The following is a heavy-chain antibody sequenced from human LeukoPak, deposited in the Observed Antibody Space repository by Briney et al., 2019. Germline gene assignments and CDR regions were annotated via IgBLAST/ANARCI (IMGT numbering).Heavy chain of an antibody. Sequence: GGSLRLSCAASGFTFSSYAMSWVRQAPGKGLEWVSAISGSGGSTYYADSVKGRFTISRDNSKNTLYLQMNSLRAEDTAVYYCARPQLWSLYFAPWGQGTLVTVSS. CDR2: ISGSGGST. V-gene: IGHV3-23*01. CDR3: ARPQLWSLYFAP. D-gene: IGHD5-18*01. CDR1: GFTFSSYA. J-gene: IGHJ5*02.